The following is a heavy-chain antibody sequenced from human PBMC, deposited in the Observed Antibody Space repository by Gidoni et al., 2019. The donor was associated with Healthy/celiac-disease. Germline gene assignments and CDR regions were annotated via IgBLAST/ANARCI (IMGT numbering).Heavy chain of an antibody. V-gene: IGHV3-9*01. D-gene: IGHD5-18*01. J-gene: IGHJ4*02. Sequence: EVQLVESGGGLVQHGRSLRLSCAAYGFTFDDYAVHWVRQAPGKGLEWVSGSSWNSGSIGDADSVKGRFTISRDNAKNSLYLQMNSLRAEDTALYYCAKDMGPDSYTATDYWGQGTLVTVST. CDR3: AKDMGPDSYTATDY. CDR2: SSWNSGSI. CDR1: GFTFDDYA.